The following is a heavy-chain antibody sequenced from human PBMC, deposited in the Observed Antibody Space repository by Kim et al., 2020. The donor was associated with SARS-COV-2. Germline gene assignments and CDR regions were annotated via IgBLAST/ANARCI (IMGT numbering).Heavy chain of an antibody. CDR2: INHSGST. CDR3: ARGVLRYFDWLFRGGVHY. Sequence: SETLSLTCAVYGGSFSGYYWSWIRQPPGKGLEWIGEINHSGSTNYNPSLKSRVTISVDTSKNQFSLKLSSLTAADTAVYYCARGVLRYFDWLFRGGVHY. V-gene: IGHV4-34*01. CDR1: GGSFSGYY. D-gene: IGHD3-9*01. J-gene: IGHJ6*01.